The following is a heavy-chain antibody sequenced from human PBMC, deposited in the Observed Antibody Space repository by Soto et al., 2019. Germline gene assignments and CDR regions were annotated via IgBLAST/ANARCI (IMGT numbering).Heavy chain of an antibody. CDR1: GGSFSVYS. CDR2: INHSGVT. CDR3: ARENHPWVERTTWWFDP. Sequence: PSETLSLTCAVYGGSFSVYSWTWLRQPPGKGLEWIGQINHSGVTHYNPSLEGRVAISVDTSNSQFSLKLNSVTAADTAVYYCARENHPWVERTTWWFDPWGQGTLVTVSS. J-gene: IGHJ5*02. V-gene: IGHV4-34*01. D-gene: IGHD4-17*01.